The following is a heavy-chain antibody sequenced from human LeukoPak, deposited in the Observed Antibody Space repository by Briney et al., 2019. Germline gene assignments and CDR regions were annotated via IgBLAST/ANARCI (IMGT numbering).Heavy chain of an antibody. Sequence: SQTLSLTCTVSGGSISSGSYYWSWIRQPAGKGLEWIGRIYTSGSTNYNPSLKSRVTISVDTSKNQFSLKLSSVTAADTAVYYCAMSGYSSSWYVDYWGQGTLVTVSS. CDR1: GGSISSGSYY. V-gene: IGHV4-61*02. CDR3: AMSGYSSSWYVDY. J-gene: IGHJ4*02. CDR2: IYTSGST. D-gene: IGHD6-13*01.